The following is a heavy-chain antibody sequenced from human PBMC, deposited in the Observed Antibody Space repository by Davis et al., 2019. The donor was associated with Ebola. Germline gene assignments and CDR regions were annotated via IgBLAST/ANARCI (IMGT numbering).Heavy chain of an antibody. CDR2: IKQDGSEK. CDR3: ARGRGYCSSTSCYLFDY. V-gene: IGHV3-7*03. J-gene: IGHJ4*02. CDR1: GFTFSFYW. Sequence: GGSLRLSCAASGFTFSFYWMSWVRQAPGKGLEWVANIKQDGSEKYYVDSVKGRFTISRDNAKNSLYLQMNSLRAEDTAVYYCARGRGYCSSTSCYLFDYWGQGTLVTVSS. D-gene: IGHD2-2*01.